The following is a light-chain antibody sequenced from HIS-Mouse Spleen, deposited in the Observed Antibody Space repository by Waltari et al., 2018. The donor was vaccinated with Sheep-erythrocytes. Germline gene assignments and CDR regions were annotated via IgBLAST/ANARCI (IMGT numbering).Light chain of an antibody. J-gene: IGLJ3*02. V-gene: IGLV1-44*01. Sequence: QSVLTQPPSASGTPGQRVTISCSGSSSNIGSNTVNWYQPLPGTAPKPLLYRNKQRPSVVPDRFAGSKSGTSASLAISGLQSEDEADYYCAAWDDSLNGPVFGGGTKLTVL. CDR2: RNK. CDR1: SSNIGSNT. CDR3: AAWDDSLNGPV.